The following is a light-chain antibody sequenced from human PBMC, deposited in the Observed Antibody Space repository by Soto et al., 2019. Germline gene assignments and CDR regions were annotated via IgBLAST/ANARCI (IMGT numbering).Light chain of an antibody. CDR2: DVS. CDR1: SSDVGGYNS. V-gene: IGLV2-14*01. J-gene: IGLJ1*01. CDR3: SSYASSSTLVYV. Sequence: QSVLTQPASVSGSPGQSITISCTGTSSDVGGYNSVSWYQQNPGKAPKLMIFDVSNRPSGVSSRFSGSRSGNTASLTISELQAEDESDYYCSSYASSSTLVYVFGTGTKVTVL.